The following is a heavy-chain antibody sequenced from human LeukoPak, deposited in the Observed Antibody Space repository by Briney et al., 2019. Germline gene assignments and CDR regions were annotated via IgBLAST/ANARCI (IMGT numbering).Heavy chain of an antibody. CDR3: AREVAAAAQVFDP. Sequence: ASVKVSCKASGYTFTSYYMHWVRQAPGQGLEWMGIINTSGGSTSYAQKFQGRVTMTRDTSTSTVYMELSSLRSEDTAVYYCAREVAAAAQVFDPWGQGTLVTVSS. J-gene: IGHJ5*02. CDR2: INTSGGST. CDR1: GYTFTSYY. D-gene: IGHD6-13*01. V-gene: IGHV1-46*01.